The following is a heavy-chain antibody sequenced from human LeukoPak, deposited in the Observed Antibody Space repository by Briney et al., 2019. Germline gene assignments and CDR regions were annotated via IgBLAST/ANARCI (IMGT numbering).Heavy chain of an antibody. CDR2: INWNGGST. D-gene: IGHD6-13*01. CDR3: ARDQASSSWYEASKDYCYYYYMDV. CDR1: GFTFDDYG. J-gene: IGHJ6*03. Sequence: PGGSLRLSCAASGFTFDDYGMSWVRQAPGKGLEWVSGINWNGGSTGYADSVKGRFTISRDNAKNSLYLQMNSLRAEDTALYYCARDQASSSWYEASKDYCYYYYMDVWGKGTTVTVSS. V-gene: IGHV3-20*04.